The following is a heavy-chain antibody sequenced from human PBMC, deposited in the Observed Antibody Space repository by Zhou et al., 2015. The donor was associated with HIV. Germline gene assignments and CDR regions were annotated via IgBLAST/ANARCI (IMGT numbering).Heavy chain of an antibody. CDR3: ARDHYRDYHWFFDF. V-gene: IGHV1-69*01. Sequence: QVQLVQSGAEVKKPGSSVKVSCKASGGNFTSDAISWVRQAPGQGLEWMGAIIPIFTRGYYAQKFEDRITIIADESTSTVSMELSSLTSDDTAVYYCARDHYRDYHWFFDFWGRGTQVIVSS. CDR1: GGNFTSDA. CDR2: IIPIFTRG. D-gene: IGHD4-11*01. J-gene: IGHJ2*01.